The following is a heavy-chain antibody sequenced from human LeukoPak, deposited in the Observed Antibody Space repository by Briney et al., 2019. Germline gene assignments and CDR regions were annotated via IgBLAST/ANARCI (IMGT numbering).Heavy chain of an antibody. Sequence: SETLSLTCAVYGGSFSGYYWSWIRQPPGKGLEWIGEINHGGSTNYNPSLKSRVTISVDTSKNQFSLKLSSVTAADTAVYYCARLYSGYATTDYWGQGTLVTVSS. V-gene: IGHV4-34*01. CDR3: ARLYSGYATTDY. CDR2: INHGGST. CDR1: GGSFSGYY. J-gene: IGHJ4*02. D-gene: IGHD5-12*01.